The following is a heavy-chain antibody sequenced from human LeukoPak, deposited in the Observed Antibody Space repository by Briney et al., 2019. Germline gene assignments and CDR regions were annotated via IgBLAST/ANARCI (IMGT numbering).Heavy chain of an antibody. J-gene: IGHJ5*02. Sequence: SETLSLTCAVYGGSFSGYYWSWIRQPPGKGLEWIGEINHRGSTNYNPSLKSRVTISVDTSKNQFSLKLSSVTAADTAVYYCARGTPKYFDWLSNWFDPWGQGTLVTVSS. D-gene: IGHD3-9*01. V-gene: IGHV4-34*01. CDR3: ARGTPKYFDWLSNWFDP. CDR1: GGSFSGYY. CDR2: INHRGST.